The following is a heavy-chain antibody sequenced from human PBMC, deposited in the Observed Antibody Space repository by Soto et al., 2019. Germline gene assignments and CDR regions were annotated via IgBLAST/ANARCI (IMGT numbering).Heavy chain of an antibody. V-gene: IGHV3-9*01. CDR1: GFTFDDYA. CDR3: AKAENWCGQPYDY. D-gene: IGHD2-15*01. J-gene: IGHJ4*02. CDR2: ISWNSGSI. Sequence: EVQLVESGGGLVQPGRSLRLSCAASGFTFDDYAMHWVRQAPGKGLEWVSGISWNSGSIGYADSVKGRFNISRDNAKNSVYLQINSLRAEDTALYYCAKAENWCGQPYDYWGQGTLVTVSS.